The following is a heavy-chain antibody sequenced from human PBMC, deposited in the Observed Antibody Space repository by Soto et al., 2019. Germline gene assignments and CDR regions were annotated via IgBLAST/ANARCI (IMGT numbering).Heavy chain of an antibody. CDR3: IRTTNPEYSSSSIHYYNSIHA. D-gene: IGHD6-6*01. Sequence: PGGSLRLSCAASGFTFSGSAMHWVRQASGKGLEWVGRIRSKANSYATAYAESVKGRFTISRDDSKNTAYLQMNSQKTEDTAVYFCIRTTNPEYSSSSIHYYNSIHAWGKGHRFTVS. V-gene: IGHV3-73*01. J-gene: IGHJ6*03. CDR1: GFTFSGSA. CDR2: IRSKANSYAT.